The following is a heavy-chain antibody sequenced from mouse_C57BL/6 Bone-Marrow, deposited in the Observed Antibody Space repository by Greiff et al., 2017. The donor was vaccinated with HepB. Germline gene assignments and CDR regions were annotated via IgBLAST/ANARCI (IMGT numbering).Heavy chain of an antibody. V-gene: IGHV14-4*01. D-gene: IGHD1-1*01. CDR2: IDPENGDT. CDR3: TTYYGSVFAY. CDR1: GFNIKDDY. Sequence: EVMLVESGAELVRPGASVKLSCTASGFNIKDDYMHWVKQRPEQGLEWIGWIDPENGDTEYASKFQGKATITADTSSNTAYLQLSSLTSEDTAVYYCTTYYGSVFAYWGQGTLVTVSA. J-gene: IGHJ3*01.